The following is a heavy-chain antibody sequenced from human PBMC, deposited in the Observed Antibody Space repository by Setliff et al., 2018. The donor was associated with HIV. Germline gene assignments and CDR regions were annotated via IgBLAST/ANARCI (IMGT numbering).Heavy chain of an antibody. V-gene: IGHV3-23*01. J-gene: IGHJ3*02. CDR3: AKDQAVVTPRYDAFDI. Sequence: PGESLRLSCAASGFTFSTYAMSWVRQAPGKGLAWVSAISAGGGSTYYAYSVKGRFTISRDNSKNTLYLQMNSLRAEDTAVYYCAKDQAVVTPRYDAFDIWGQGTMVTVS. D-gene: IGHD2-15*01. CDR2: ISAGGGST. CDR1: GFTFSTYA.